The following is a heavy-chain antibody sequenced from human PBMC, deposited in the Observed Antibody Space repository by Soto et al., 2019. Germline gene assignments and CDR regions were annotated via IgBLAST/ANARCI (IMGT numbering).Heavy chain of an antibody. CDR3: ASGITLGMDV. CDR1: GGSISSGGYY. CDR2: IYYSGST. D-gene: IGHD3-10*01. Sequence: SETLSLTCTVSGGSISSGGYYWSWVRQHPGKGLEWIGYIYYSGSTYYNPSLKSRVTISVDTSKNQFSLKLSSVTAADTAVYYCASGITLGMDVWGQGTTVTVSS. J-gene: IGHJ6*02. V-gene: IGHV4-31*03.